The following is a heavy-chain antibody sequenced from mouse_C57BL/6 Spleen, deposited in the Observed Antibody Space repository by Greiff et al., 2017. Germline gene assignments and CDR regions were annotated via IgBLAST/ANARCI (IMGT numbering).Heavy chain of an antibody. D-gene: IGHD1-1*01. J-gene: IGHJ3*01. CDR1: GFSLTSYG. V-gene: IGHV2-2*01. Sequence: VQRVESGPGLVQPSQSLSITCTVSGFSLTSYGVHWVRQSPGKGLEWLGVIWSGGSTDYNAAFISRLSISKDNSKSQVFFKMNSLQADDTAIYYCARNYYGSSACWGQGTLVTVSA. CDR2: IWSGGST. CDR3: ARNYYGSSAC.